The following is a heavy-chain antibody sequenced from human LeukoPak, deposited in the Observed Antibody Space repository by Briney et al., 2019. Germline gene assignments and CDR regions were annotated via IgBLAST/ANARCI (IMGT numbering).Heavy chain of an antibody. J-gene: IGHJ4*02. Sequence: ASVKVSCKASGYTFTSYGINWVRQAPGKGLEWMGGFDPEDGEAIYAQKFQGRVAMTEDTSTDTAHMELSSLRSEDTAVYYCATPGYVWGSYRYYFDYWGQGTPVTVSS. CDR3: ATPGYVWGSYRYYFDY. D-gene: IGHD3-16*02. CDR2: FDPEDGEA. CDR1: GYTFTSYG. V-gene: IGHV1-24*01.